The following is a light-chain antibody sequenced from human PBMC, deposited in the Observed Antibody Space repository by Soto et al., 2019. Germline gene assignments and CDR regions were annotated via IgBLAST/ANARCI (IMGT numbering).Light chain of an antibody. J-gene: IGLJ1*01. Sequence: QSALTQPASVSGSPGQSITISCTGTSSDIGGYNYVSWYQQHPGKAPKLMIYEVSNRPSGVSNRFSGSMSGNTASLTISGLQAEDEADYYCTSYTSSSTNYVFGTGTKLTVL. V-gene: IGLV2-14*01. CDR3: TSYTSSSTNYV. CDR1: SSDIGGYNY. CDR2: EVS.